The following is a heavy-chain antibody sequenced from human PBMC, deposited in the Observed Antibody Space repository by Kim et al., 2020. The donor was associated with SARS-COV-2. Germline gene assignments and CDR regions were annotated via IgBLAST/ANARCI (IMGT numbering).Heavy chain of an antibody. CDR1: GGSISSGTW. Sequence: SETLSLTCGVSGGSISSGTWWSWVRQPPGKGLEWIGEISHSGNTNYKPSLRSRVTISVDKSKNQFSLSLNSVTAAATAGYYCARLDSGSGGYYWFDPWGQGTLVTVPS. V-gene: IGHV4-4*02. D-gene: IGHD1-26*01. J-gene: IGHJ5*02. CDR2: ISHSGNT. CDR3: ARLDSGSGGYYWFDP.